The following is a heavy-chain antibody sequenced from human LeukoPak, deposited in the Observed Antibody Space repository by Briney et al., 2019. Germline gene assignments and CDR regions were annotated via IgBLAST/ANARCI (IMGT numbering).Heavy chain of an antibody. D-gene: IGHD5-18*01. CDR3: ARFGYAYACDY. V-gene: IGHV3-7*04. CDR2: INPGGSEK. J-gene: IGHJ4*02. Sequence: EGSLRLSCVASGFTFSTYWMGWVRQAPGKGLEWLANINPGGSEKYYVDSVKGRFTISRDDAKNSLYLQVDSLRADDTAVYYCARFGYAYACDYWGQGTLVTVSS. CDR1: GFTFSTYW.